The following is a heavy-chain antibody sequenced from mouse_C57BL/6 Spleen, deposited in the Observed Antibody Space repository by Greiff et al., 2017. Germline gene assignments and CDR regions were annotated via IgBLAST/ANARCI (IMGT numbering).Heavy chain of an antibody. Sequence: VQLVESGPGLVAPSQSLSITCTVSGFSLTSYAISWVRQPPGQGLEWIGVICTGGGTNYNSALKSRLSISKANSKSQVVLKMNSLQTDDTARYCSARREGVYSYIDVWGKGTTVTVSS. CDR3: ARREGVYSYIDV. CDR1: GFSLTSYA. V-gene: IGHV2-9-1*01. CDR2: ICTGGGT. J-gene: IGHJ1*03.